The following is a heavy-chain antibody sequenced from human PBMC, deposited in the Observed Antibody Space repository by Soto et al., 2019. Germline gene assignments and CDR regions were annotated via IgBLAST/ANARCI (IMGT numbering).Heavy chain of an antibody. J-gene: IGHJ4*02. CDR2: ISNSFSDGNT. Sequence: GSLRLSCAASGFTFSSYAMDWVRQAPGKGLEWVSAISNSFSDGNTHYADSVKGRFTISRDNDKNTVFLEMNFLRAEDTAVYYCAKVFSPEGGNYFDHWGQGTLVTVSS. V-gene: IGHV3-23*01. CDR1: GFTFSSYA. CDR3: AKVFSPEGGNYFDH.